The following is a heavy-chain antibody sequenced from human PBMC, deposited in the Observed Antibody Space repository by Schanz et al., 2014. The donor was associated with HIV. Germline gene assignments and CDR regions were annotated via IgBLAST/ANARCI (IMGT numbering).Heavy chain of an antibody. CDR3: ARNWGWGFDF. Sequence: VQLLESGGGLEQPGRSLRLSCVASGFNFNSYGMHWVRQAPGKGLEWVAVISYDGTKKHYADSVKGRFTISRDNSKNSLSLLIKSLRAEDTAVYYCARNWGWGFDFGGQGTLVTVSS. D-gene: IGHD7-27*01. CDR2: ISYDGTKK. V-gene: IGHV3-30*03. CDR1: GFNFNSYG. J-gene: IGHJ4*02.